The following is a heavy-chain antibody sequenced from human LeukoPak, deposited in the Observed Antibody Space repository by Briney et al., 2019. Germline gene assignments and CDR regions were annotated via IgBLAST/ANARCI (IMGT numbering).Heavy chain of an antibody. D-gene: IGHD2-21*02. CDR3: VLGGLSVVVTVENYYYGMDV. Sequence: PGGSLRLSCAAPEFTFSNYEMKWVRQAPGKGLEWVAYISSSGNTKYYADSVRGRFTISRDNAKNSLYLQMNSLRAEDTAVCYCVLGGLSVVVTVENYYYGMDVWGKGTTVTVSS. CDR2: ISSSGNTK. J-gene: IGHJ6*04. CDR1: EFTFSNYE. V-gene: IGHV3-48*03.